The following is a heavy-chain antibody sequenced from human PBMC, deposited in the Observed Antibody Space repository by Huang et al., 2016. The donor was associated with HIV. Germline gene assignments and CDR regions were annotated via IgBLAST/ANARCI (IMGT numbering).Heavy chain of an antibody. CDR3: ARGFNYYASDNLGVYYFDS. V-gene: IGHV4-34*02. D-gene: IGHD3-10*01. Sequence: QVQLKQWGAGLLKPSETLSLTCAVYGWSFRGSSWTWIRPFPEKGLEWIGDINHNGKIIYNPSLSARVTISTDPSKNHCSLHLTSVTAADTALYYCARGFNYYASDNLGVYYFDSWGLGTLVTVSP. J-gene: IGHJ4*02. CDR1: GWSFRGSS. CDR2: INHNGKI.